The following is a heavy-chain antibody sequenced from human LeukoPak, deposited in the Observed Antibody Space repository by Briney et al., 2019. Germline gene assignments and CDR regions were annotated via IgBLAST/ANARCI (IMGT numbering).Heavy chain of an antibody. CDR2: ISGSEGST. D-gene: IGHD6-19*01. V-gene: IGHV3-23*01. J-gene: IGHJ4*02. CDR3: AKRPQRGSGWYYYFDY. CDR1: GFTFSSYV. Sequence: GGSLRLSCAASGFTFSSYVMSWVRQAPGKGLEWVSAISGSEGSTYHADSVKGRFTISRDNSKNTLYLQMNSLRAEDTAVYYCAKRPQRGSGWYYYFDYWGQGTLVTVSS.